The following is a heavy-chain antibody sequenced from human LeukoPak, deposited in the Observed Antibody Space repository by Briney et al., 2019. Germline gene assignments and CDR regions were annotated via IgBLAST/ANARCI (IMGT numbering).Heavy chain of an antibody. CDR2: ISYDGSNK. V-gene: IGHV3-30*04. CDR1: GFTFSNYA. D-gene: IGHD6-19*01. J-gene: IGHJ4*02. CDR3: ARGISSGWYRAGAFLFDY. Sequence: GGSLRLSGAASGFTFSNYAMHWVRQAPGEGLEWVAVISYDGSNKYYADSVKGRFTISRDNSKNTLYLQMNSLRAEDTAVNYCARGISSGWYRAGAFLFDYWGQGTLVTVSS.